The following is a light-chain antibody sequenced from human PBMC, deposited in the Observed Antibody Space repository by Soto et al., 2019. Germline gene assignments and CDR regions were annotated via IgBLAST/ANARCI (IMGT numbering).Light chain of an antibody. Sequence: QSVLTQPASVSGSPGQSITISCTGTSSDVGGYNYVYWYQQHPGKAPKLMIYDVSNRPSGVSNRFSGSKSGNTASLTISGLQAEDEADYYCSSYTSNVVFGGGTKLTVL. V-gene: IGLV2-14*01. CDR2: DVS. J-gene: IGLJ2*01. CDR3: SSYTSNVV. CDR1: SSDVGGYNY.